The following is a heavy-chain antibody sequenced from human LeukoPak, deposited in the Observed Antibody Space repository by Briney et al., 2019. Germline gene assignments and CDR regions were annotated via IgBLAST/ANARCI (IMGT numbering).Heavy chain of an antibody. J-gene: IGHJ4*02. CDR1: GFNFSSYG. Sequence: GGSLRLSCAASGFNFSSYGMHWVRQAPGKGLEWVTSQWFDGSNIHYADSVKGRVIISRDNSKSALYLQMNSLRAEDTAIYYCARDSLPMAVTGPFDHWGQGALVTVSS. V-gene: IGHV3-33*01. D-gene: IGHD6-19*01. CDR2: QWFDGSNI. CDR3: ARDSLPMAVTGPFDH.